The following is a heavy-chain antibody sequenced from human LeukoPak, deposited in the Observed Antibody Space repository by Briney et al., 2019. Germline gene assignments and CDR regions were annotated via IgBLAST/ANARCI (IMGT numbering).Heavy chain of an antibody. J-gene: IGHJ4*02. CDR2: IIPLFGTT. V-gene: IGHV1-69*13. Sequence: SVKVSCKASGGAFSSSTITWMRQARGHGLEWMGGIIPLFGTTNYAQKFRGRVTITADAPTSTAYMDLSSLTSDDTAVYFCAIGHGNNAPIDSWGQGTLVTVSS. CDR3: AIGHGNNAPIDS. D-gene: IGHD2/OR15-2a*01. CDR1: GGAFSSST.